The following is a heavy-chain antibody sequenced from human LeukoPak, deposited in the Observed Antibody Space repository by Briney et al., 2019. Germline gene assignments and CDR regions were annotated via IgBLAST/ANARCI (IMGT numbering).Heavy chain of an antibody. V-gene: IGHV3-11*05. CDR1: GFTFSDYY. Sequence: GGSLRLSCAASGFTFSDYYMSWIRQAPGKGLEWVSYICSSSSNTNYAASVKGRFTISRDNAKNSLYLQMNSLRAEDTAVYYCARDNHFGKDVGSERTTVTLSS. J-gene: IGHJ6*04. D-gene: IGHD1-14*01. CDR3: ARDNHFGKDV. CDR2: ICSSSSNT.